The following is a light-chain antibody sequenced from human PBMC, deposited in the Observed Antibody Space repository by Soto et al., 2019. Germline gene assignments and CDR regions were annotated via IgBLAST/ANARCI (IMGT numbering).Light chain of an antibody. CDR2: GAS. CDR3: QQYNTYVT. J-gene: IGKJ4*01. V-gene: IGKV3-20*01. Sequence: EIVLTQSPATLSVSPGERATLSCRASQSVSKWYVAWYQVKPGQAPRLVIYGASSRATGIPDRFSGGGSGTEFTLSISRLQPDDFATYYCQQYNTYVTFGGGTKVDI. CDR1: QSVSKWY.